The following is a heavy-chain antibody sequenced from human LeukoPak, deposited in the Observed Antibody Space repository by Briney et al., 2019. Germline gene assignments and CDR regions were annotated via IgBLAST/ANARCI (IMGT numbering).Heavy chain of an antibody. CDR3: ARETPGLYSYHY. CDR2: ISGSSTFI. D-gene: IGHD5-18*01. V-gene: IGHV3-21*01. CDR1: GFTLSSYS. Sequence: GRSLRLSCAASGFTLSSYSMNWVRQAPGKGLEWVSSISGSSTFIYYADSVKGRFTISRDNAKNSLYLQMNSLRAEDTAVYYCARETPGLYSYHYWGQGTLVTVSS. J-gene: IGHJ4*02.